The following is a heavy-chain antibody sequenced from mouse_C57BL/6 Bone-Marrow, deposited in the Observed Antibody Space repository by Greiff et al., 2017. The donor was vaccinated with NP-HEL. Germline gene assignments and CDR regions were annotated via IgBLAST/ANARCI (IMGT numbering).Heavy chain of an antibody. J-gene: IGHJ3*01. CDR3: ARYGSSGAWFAY. Sequence: VQLQQPGPELVKPGASVKISCKASGYAFSSSWMNWVKQRPGQGLEWIGRINPGDGDTNYNGKFKGKATLTADKSSSTAYMQLSSLTSEDSAVYFSARYGSSGAWFAYWGQGTLVTVSA. CDR2: INPGDGDT. D-gene: IGHD1-1*01. CDR1: GYAFSSSW. V-gene: IGHV1-82*01.